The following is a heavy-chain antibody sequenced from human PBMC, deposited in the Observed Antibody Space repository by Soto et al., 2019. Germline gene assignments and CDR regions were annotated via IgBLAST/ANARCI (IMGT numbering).Heavy chain of an antibody. CDR1: GGTFSSYA. CDR2: IIPIVGTA. J-gene: IGHJ6*02. Sequence: QVQLVQSGAEVKKPGSSVKVSCKASGGTFSSYAISWVRQAPGQGREWMGGIIPIVGTANYAQKFQGRVTITADESTSTAYMELSSLRSEDTAVYYCARDEYGAVAGPGNYYYYYGMDVWGQGTTVTGSS. V-gene: IGHV1-69*01. D-gene: IGHD6-19*01. CDR3: ARDEYGAVAGPGNYYYYYGMDV.